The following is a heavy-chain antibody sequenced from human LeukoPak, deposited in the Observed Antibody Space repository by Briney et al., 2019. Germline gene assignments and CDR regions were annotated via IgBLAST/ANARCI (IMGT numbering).Heavy chain of an antibody. V-gene: IGHV6-1*01. CDR3: ARDFGTTGWHTFDY. J-gene: IGHJ4*02. CDR2: TYHRSKWYN. D-gene: IGHD6-19*01. CDR1: GDSVSSKNGA. Sequence: SQTLSLTCVVSGDSVSSKNGAWNWIRQSPSRGPEWLGRTYHRSKWYNDYAESMEGRMTISQDTSKNQYSLHLNSVTPDDTAVYYCARDFGTTGWHTFDYWGQGTLVTVSS.